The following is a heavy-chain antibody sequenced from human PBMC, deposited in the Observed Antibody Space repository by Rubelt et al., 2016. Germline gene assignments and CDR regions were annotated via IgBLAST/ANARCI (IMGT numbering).Heavy chain of an antibody. CDR1: GFTFSRYG. CDR3: ARDPGDGYTPGAFDI. Sequence: QVQLVESGGGVVQPGRSLRLSCAASGFTFSRYGMHWVRQAPGKGLEWVAVIWYDGSNTYYAESVKCRFTIARENSKITLDLHMDSRRAEDTVGYYCARDPGDGYTPGAFDIWGQGTMVTVSS. J-gene: IGHJ3*02. CDR2: IWYDGSNT. D-gene: IGHD5-24*01. V-gene: IGHV3-33*01.